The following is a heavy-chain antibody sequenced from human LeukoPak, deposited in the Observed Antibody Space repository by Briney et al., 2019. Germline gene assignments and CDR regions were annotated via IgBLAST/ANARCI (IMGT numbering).Heavy chain of an antibody. V-gene: IGHV3-33*01. CDR2: IWYDGSNK. Sequence: GGSLRLSCAASGFTFSSYGMHWVRQAPGKGLEWVAVIWYDGSNKYYADSVKGRFTISRDNSKNTLYLQMNSLRAEDTAVYYCARGGKYYYDSSGYYPTYYFGYWGQGTLVTVSS. J-gene: IGHJ4*02. CDR1: GFTFSSYG. D-gene: IGHD3-22*01. CDR3: ARGGKYYYDSSGYYPTYYFGY.